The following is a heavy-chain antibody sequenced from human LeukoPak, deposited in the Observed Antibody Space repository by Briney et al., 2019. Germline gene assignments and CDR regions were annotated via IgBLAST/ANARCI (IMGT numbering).Heavy chain of an antibody. CDR3: ARLVVAVGYYYMDV. V-gene: IGHV4-4*07. CDR1: GGSITDYH. Sequence: SESLSLTCTVSGGSITDYHWIWIRQPAGKGLEWIGRLYTSGSTNYNPSLKSRVSMSVDTSKNQFSLKLSSVTAADTAVYYCARLVVAVGYYYMDVWGKGTTVTVSS. J-gene: IGHJ6*03. D-gene: IGHD3-22*01. CDR2: LYTSGST.